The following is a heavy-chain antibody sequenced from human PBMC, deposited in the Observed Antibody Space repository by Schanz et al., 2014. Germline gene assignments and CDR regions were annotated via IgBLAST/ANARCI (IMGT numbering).Heavy chain of an antibody. CDR2: INVNTGSP. CDR3: ARGISTWDAFDI. V-gene: IGHV7-4-1*02. J-gene: IGHJ3*02. D-gene: IGHD6-13*01. Sequence: QVQLVQPGSEVQKPGASVTVSCKASGSTFTSYTINWIRQAPGQGLEYMGWINVNTGSPTYAPGFRGRFVFSLDTSVGAAYLQISSLKAEDTALYYCARGISTWDAFDIWGQGTVVTVSS. CDR1: GSTFTSYT.